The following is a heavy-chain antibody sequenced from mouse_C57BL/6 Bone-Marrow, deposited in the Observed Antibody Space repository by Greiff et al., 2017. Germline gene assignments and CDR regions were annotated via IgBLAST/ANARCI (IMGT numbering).Heavy chain of an antibody. CDR2: ISYDGSN. V-gene: IGHV3-6*01. J-gene: IGHJ4*01. Sequence: VQLQQSGPGLVKPSQSLSLTCSVTGYSITSGYYWNWIRQFPGNKLEWMGYISYDGSNNYNPSLKNRISITLDTSKNQFFLKLNSVTTEDTATYYCAREWMDYWGQGTSVTVSS. CDR3: AREWMDY. CDR1: GYSITSGYY.